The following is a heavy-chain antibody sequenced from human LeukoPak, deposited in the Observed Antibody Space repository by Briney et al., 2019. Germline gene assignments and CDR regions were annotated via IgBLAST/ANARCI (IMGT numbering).Heavy chain of an antibody. Sequence: SETLSLTCAAYGGSFSGYYWSWIRQPPGKGLEWIGEINHSGSTNYNPSLKSRVTISVDTSKNQFSLKLSSVTAADTAVYYCARRGYIVVVRWFDPWGQGTLVTVSS. V-gene: IGHV4-34*01. J-gene: IGHJ5*02. CDR3: ARRGYIVVVRWFDP. D-gene: IGHD2-2*01. CDR2: INHSGST. CDR1: GGSFSGYY.